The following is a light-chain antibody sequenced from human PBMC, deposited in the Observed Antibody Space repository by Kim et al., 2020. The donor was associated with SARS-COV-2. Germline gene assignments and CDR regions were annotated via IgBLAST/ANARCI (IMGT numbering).Light chain of an antibody. CDR3: QAWDSSTAV. J-gene: IGLJ2*01. Sequence: VYPGQTASITCDEDKLGDKYACWYQQKPGQSPGLVIYQDSKRPSGIPERFSGSNSGNTATLTISGTQAMDEADYYCQAWDSSTAVFGGGTQLTVL. CDR1: KLGDKY. V-gene: IGLV3-1*01. CDR2: QDS.